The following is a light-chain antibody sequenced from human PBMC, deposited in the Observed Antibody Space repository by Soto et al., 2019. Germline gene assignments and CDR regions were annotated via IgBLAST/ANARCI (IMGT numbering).Light chain of an antibody. J-gene: IGKJ1*01. CDR2: GAS. CDR3: QEYNNWPPWT. CDR1: QSVSSN. Sequence: EIVMTHSPSTLSVSPVERAARSCSASQSVSSNLAFYQQKPGQAPRLLIYGASTRAADIPARFSGSGSGTEFTLTINSLQSEDFAVYYCQEYNNWPPWTFGQGTKVDIK. V-gene: IGKV3-15*01.